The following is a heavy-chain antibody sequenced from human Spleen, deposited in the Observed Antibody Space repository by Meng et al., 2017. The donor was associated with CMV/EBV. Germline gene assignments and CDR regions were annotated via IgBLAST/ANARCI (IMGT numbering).Heavy chain of an antibody. CDR1: GGSFSGYY. J-gene: IGHJ3*02. V-gene: IGHV4-34*01. Sequence: SETLRLSCTVYGGSFSGYYWSWLRQPPGKGLEWIGEINHRGSTNYNPSLKSRVSISVDTSKKQFSLKLSSLSAADTAVYYCARVGPIVVVPALDAFDIWGQGTMVTVSS. D-gene: IGHD2-2*01. CDR2: INHRGST. CDR3: ARVGPIVVVPALDAFDI.